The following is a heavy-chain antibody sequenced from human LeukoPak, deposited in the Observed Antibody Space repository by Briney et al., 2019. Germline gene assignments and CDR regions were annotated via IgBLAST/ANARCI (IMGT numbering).Heavy chain of an antibody. Sequence: GGSLRLSCAAAGLTVSSNYMSWVRQAPGKGLEWVSVIFSGGSTYYADSVKGRFTISRDNSKNTLYLQMNSLRAEDTAVYYCAKAHPLSKGFDYWGQGTLVTVSS. CDR2: IFSGGST. J-gene: IGHJ4*02. D-gene: IGHD2/OR15-2a*01. V-gene: IGHV3-53*01. CDR3: AKAHPLSKGFDY. CDR1: GLTVSSNY.